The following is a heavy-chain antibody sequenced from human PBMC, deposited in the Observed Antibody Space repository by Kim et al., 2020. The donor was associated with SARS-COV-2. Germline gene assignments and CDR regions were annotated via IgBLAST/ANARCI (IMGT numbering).Heavy chain of an antibody. D-gene: IGHD5-18*01. V-gene: IGHV3-48*03. CDR3: ARDLGDGYNYGYPRVFDY. Sequence: KGRFTISRDNAKNSLYLRMNSLRAEDTAVYYCARDLGDGYNYGYPRVFDYWGQGTLVTVSS. J-gene: IGHJ4*02.